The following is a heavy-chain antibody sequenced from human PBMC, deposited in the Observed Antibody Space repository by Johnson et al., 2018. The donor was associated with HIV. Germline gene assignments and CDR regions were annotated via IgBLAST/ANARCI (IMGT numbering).Heavy chain of an antibody. CDR1: GFTFSSYV. D-gene: IGHD4-23*01. Sequence: VQLVESGGGVFQPGRSLRLSCAASGFTFSSYVLHWVRQAPGKGLEWVAVISYDGGNKYYADSVKGRFTISRDNSKNTLYLQMNSLRVEDTATYYCAKSPGKDNGGNSGGIDFWGQGTRVTVSS. CDR2: ISYDGGNK. J-gene: IGHJ3*01. CDR3: AKSPGKDNGGNSGGIDF. V-gene: IGHV3-30-3*02.